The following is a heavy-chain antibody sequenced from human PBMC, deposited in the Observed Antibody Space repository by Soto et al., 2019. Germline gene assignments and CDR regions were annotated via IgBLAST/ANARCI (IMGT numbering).Heavy chain of an antibody. V-gene: IGHV1-18*01. CDR3: ARDLYDFWSGYRQSAFDI. D-gene: IGHD3-3*01. CDR1: GYTFTSYG. CDR2: ISTYNGNT. Sequence: VASVKVSCKASGYTFTSYGISWVRQAPGQGLEWMGWISTYNGNTNFAQELQGRVTMTTDTSTSTAYMELRSLRSDDTAVYYCARDLYDFWSGYRQSAFDIWGQGTMVTVSS. J-gene: IGHJ3*02.